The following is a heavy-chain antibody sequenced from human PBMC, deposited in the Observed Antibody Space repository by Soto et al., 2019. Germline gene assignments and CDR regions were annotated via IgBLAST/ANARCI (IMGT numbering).Heavy chain of an antibody. CDR3: VRDGWYSIQAPY. D-gene: IGHD6-19*01. CDR1: GFTFSSHG. Sequence: QVQLVESGGGVVQPGRSLRLSCAASGFTFSSHGMRWVRQAPGKGLEWVAVIWYDGSNKYYADSVKGRFTISRDDSKNMVYLQMSSLRAEDTAVYYCVRDGWYSIQAPYWGQGTLVTVSS. CDR2: IWYDGSNK. J-gene: IGHJ4*02. V-gene: IGHV3-33*01.